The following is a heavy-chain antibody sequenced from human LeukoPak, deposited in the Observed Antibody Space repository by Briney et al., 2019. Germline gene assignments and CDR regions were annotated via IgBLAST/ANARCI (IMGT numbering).Heavy chain of an antibody. Sequence: PGGSLRLSCAASGFTFSSYSMNWVRQAPGKGLEWVSSISSSSSYIYYADSVKGRFTISRDNAKNSLYLQMNSLRAEDTAVYYCASLPCCSSTSCYLDYWGQGTLVTVSS. J-gene: IGHJ4*02. V-gene: IGHV3-21*01. CDR1: GFTFSSYS. CDR3: ASLPCCSSTSCYLDY. CDR2: ISSSSSYI. D-gene: IGHD2-2*01.